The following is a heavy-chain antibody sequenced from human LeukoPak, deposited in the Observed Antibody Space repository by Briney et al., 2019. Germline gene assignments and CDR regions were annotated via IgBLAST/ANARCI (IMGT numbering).Heavy chain of an antibody. D-gene: IGHD2-15*01. CDR2: ISGSGGGT. CDR1: GFTFSSYA. J-gene: IGHJ3*02. Sequence: GGSLRLSCAASGFTFSSYAMRWVRQAPGKGLEWVSDISGSGGGTDYADSVKGRFTISRDISKNTLYLQMNSLRAEDTAVYYCAKSVAPTTPSAFDIWGQGTMVTVSS. CDR3: AKSVAPTTPSAFDI. V-gene: IGHV3-23*01.